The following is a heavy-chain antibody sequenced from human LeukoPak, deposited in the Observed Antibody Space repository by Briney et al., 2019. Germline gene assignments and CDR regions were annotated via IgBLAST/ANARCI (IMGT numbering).Heavy chain of an antibody. D-gene: IGHD5-18*01. CDR3: ARDREDTAGENYFDY. Sequence: ASVKVSCKASGGTFSSYAISWVRQAPGQGLEWMGGIIPIFGTANYAQKFQGRVTITADESTSTAYMELSSLRSEDTAVHYCARDREDTAGENYFDYWGQGTLVTVSS. J-gene: IGHJ4*02. CDR2: IIPIFGTA. V-gene: IGHV1-69*01. CDR1: GGTFSSYA.